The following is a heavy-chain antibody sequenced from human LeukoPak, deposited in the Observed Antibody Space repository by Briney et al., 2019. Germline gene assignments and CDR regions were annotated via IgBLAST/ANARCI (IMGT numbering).Heavy chain of an antibody. V-gene: IGHV3-7*03. CDR3: AKGNEYSSSAIFDY. D-gene: IGHD6-6*01. J-gene: IGHJ4*02. CDR1: GFTFSTYW. Sequence: PGGSLRLSCAASGFTFSTYWMMWVRQAPGKGLEWVANINEDGSEKYYADSVEGRFTISRDNSKNTLYLQMNSLRAEDTAVYYCAKGNEYSSSAIFDYWGQGTLVTVSS. CDR2: INEDGSEK.